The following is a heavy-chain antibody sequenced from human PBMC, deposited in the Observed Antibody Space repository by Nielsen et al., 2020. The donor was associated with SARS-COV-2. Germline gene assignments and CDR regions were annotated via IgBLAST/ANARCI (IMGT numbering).Heavy chain of an antibody. CDR1: GYTFTSYG. CDR2: MNPNSGNT. V-gene: IGHV1-8*02. CDR3: ARYSSRRQNWFDP. Sequence: ASVKVSCKASGYTFTSYGISWVRQAPGQGLEWMGWMNPNSGNTGYAQKFQGRVTMTRNTSISTAYMELSSLRSEDTAVYYCARYSSRRQNWFDPWGQGTLVTVSS. D-gene: IGHD6-13*01. J-gene: IGHJ5*02.